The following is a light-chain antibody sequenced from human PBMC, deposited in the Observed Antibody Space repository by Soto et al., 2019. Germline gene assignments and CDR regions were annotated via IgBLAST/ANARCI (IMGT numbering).Light chain of an antibody. CDR3: QSYDSSLSGVV. CDR2: GNS. J-gene: IGLJ2*01. V-gene: IGLV1-40*01. Sequence: QSVLTQPTSVSGAPGQRVTISCTGSRSNIGAGYDVHWYQQLPGTAPKLLIYGNSNRPSGVPDRFSGSKSGTSASLAITGLQAEDDADYYCQSYDSSLSGVVFGGGTKLTVL. CDR1: RSNIGAGYD.